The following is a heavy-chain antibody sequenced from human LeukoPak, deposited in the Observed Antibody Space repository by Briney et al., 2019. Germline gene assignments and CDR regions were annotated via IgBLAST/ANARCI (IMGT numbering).Heavy chain of an antibody. J-gene: IGHJ6*03. D-gene: IGHD6-13*01. V-gene: IGHV3-53*01. CDR3: ASPGIAAAGRGYYYYMDV. CDR1: GFTVSSNY. Sequence: GGSLRLSCAASGFTVSSNYMSWVRQAPGKGLEWVSVIYSGGSTCYADSVKGRFTISRDNSKNTLYLQMNSLRAEDTAVYYCASPGIAAAGRGYYYYMDVWGKGTTVTVSS. CDR2: IYSGGST.